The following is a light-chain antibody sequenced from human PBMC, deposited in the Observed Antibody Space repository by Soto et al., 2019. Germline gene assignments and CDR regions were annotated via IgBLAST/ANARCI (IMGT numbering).Light chain of an antibody. CDR1: SSDVGSYNL. V-gene: IGLV2-14*02. J-gene: IGLJ2*01. CDR3: SSYTSSPSVV. CDR2: EVS. Sequence: QSALTQPASVSGSPGQSITISCTGTSSDVGSYNLVSWYQQHPGKAPKLMIYEVSNRPSGVSNRFSGSKSGNTASLTISGLQAEDEADYYCSSYTSSPSVVFGGGTKLTVL.